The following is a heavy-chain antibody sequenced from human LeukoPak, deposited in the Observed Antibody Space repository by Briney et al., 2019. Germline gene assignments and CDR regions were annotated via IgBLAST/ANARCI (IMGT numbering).Heavy chain of an antibody. D-gene: IGHD3-10*01. CDR2: ISSSSSTI. V-gene: IGHV3-48*01. J-gene: IGHJ4*02. CDR1: GFTFSSYS. Sequence: GGSLRLSCAASGFTFSSYSMNWVRQAPGKGLEWVSYISSSSSTIYYADSVKGRFTISRDNAKNSLYLQMNSLRAEDTAVYYCARPSHYGSGSYYKRSFDYWGQGTLVTVSS. CDR3: ARPSHYGSGSYYKRSFDY.